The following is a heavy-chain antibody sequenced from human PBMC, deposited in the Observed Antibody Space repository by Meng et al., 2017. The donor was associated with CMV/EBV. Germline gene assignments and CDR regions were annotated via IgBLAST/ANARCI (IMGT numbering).Heavy chain of an antibody. Sequence: SETLSLTCAVYGGSFSGYYWSWIRQPPGKGLEWIGEINHNGSTNYNPSLKSRVTISVDTSKNQFSLKLSSVTAADTAVYYCAGNIVVVPAATHVWGQGTTVTVSS. CDR2: INHNGST. J-gene: IGHJ6*02. V-gene: IGHV4-34*01. CDR3: AGNIVVVPAATHV. CDR1: GGSFSGYY. D-gene: IGHD2-2*01.